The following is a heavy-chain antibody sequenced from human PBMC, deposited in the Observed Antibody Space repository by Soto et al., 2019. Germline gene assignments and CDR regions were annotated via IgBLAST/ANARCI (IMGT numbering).Heavy chain of an antibody. CDR1: GFTFSSYW. CDR2: IKQDGSEE. CDR3: AREIADPL. V-gene: IGHV3-7*01. J-gene: IGHJ6*04. Sequence: EVQLVESGGGLVQPGGSLRLSCAASGFTFSSYWMNWVRQAPGKGLEWVANIKQDGSEENYVDSVKGRFTISRDNAKNALNLQMNSLSVEDTAVYYCAREIADPLWGKGTRVTVSS. D-gene: IGHD3-22*01.